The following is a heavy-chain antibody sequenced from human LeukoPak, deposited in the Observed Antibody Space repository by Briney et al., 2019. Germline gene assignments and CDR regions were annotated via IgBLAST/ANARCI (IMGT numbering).Heavy chain of an antibody. CDR3: ARDSTTGGWRMGSDY. D-gene: IGHD6-19*01. CDR1: GFTFSSYS. Sequence: PGGSLRLSCAASGFTFSSYSMNWVRQAPGKGLEWVSYTSSSSSTIYYADSVKGRFTISRDNAKNSLYLQMNSLRAEDTAVYYCARDSTTGGWRMGSDYWGQGTLVTVSS. CDR2: TSSSSSTI. V-gene: IGHV3-48*01. J-gene: IGHJ4*02.